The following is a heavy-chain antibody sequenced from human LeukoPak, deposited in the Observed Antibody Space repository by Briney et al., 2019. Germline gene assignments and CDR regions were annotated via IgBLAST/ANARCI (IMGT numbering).Heavy chain of an antibody. D-gene: IGHD6-25*01. Sequence: SETLSLTCAVSGGSISSGGYSWSWIRQPPGKGLEWIGYIYHSGSTYYNPSLKSRVTISVDRSKNQFSLKLSSVTAADTAVYYCARDLGYHPYAFDTWGQGTMVTVSS. V-gene: IGHV4-30-2*01. CDR2: IYHSGST. CDR1: GGSISSGGYS. CDR3: ARDLGYHPYAFDT. J-gene: IGHJ3*02.